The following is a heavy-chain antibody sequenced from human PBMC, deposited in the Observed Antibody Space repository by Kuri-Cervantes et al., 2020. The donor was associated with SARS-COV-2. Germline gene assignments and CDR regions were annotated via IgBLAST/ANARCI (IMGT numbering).Heavy chain of an antibody. J-gene: IGHJ3*02. V-gene: IGHV3-74*01. Sequence: GESLKISCAASGFTFSSYWMHWVRQAPGNGLVWVSRINSDGSSTSYADSVKGRFTISRDNAKNTLYLQMNSLRAEDTAVYYCARGVEVYYDSSGYLDIWGQGTMVTVSS. CDR2: INSDGSST. CDR3: ARGVEVYYDSSGYLDI. D-gene: IGHD3-22*01. CDR1: GFTFSSYW.